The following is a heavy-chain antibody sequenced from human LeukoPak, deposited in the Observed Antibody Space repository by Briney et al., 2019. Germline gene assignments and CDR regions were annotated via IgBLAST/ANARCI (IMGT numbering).Heavy chain of an antibody. D-gene: IGHD3-3*01. CDR2: IYYSGST. J-gene: IGHJ4*02. V-gene: IGHV4-59*12. CDR3: ARDPRYYDFWSDSGKPYFDY. Sequence: SETLSLTCAVYGGSFSGYYWSWIRQPPGKGLEWIGYIYYSGSTYYNPSLKSRVTISVDTSKNQFSLKLSSVTAADTAVYYCARDPRYYDFWSDSGKPYFDYWGQGTLVTVSS. CDR1: GGSFSGYY.